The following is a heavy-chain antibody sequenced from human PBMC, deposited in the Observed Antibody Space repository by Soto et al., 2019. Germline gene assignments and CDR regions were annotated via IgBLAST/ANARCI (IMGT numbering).Heavy chain of an antibody. J-gene: IGHJ2*01. CDR2: ISSSGSTI. Sequence: GGPLRLSCAASGFTFSDYYMSWIRQAPGKGLEWVSYISSSGSTIYYADSVKGRFTISRDNAKNSLYLQMNSLRAEDTAVYYCARGGSSGWLYWYFDLWGRGTLVTVSS. V-gene: IGHV3-11*01. D-gene: IGHD6-19*01. CDR1: GFTFSDYY. CDR3: ARGGSSGWLYWYFDL.